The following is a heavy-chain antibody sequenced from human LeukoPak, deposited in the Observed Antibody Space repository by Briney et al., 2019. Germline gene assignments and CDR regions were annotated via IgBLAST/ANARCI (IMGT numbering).Heavy chain of an antibody. Sequence: SQTLSLTCAVSGGSISSGGYSWSWIRQPPGKGLEWIGYIYHSGSTYYNPSLKSRVTISVDRSKNQFSLKLSSVTAADTAVYYCALGYCSGGSCYFDYWGQGTLVTVSS. V-gene: IGHV4-30-2*01. D-gene: IGHD2-15*01. CDR1: GGSISSGGYS. CDR3: ALGYCSGGSCYFDY. J-gene: IGHJ4*02. CDR2: IYHSGST.